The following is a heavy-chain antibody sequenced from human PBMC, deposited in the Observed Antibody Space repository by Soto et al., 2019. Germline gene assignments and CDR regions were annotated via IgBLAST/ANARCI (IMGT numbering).Heavy chain of an antibody. CDR2: INHDGSRI. J-gene: IGHJ5*02. Sequence: GGSLRLSCAASGVSFGGYWMHWVRQAPGKGLVWVSFINHDGSRITYGDSVKGRFTVSRDNAKNTLYLQMDSLTAEDTAVYYCARVNALDARLPWFDPWGQGTLVTVSS. V-gene: IGHV3-74*01. CDR3: ARVNALDARLPWFDP. D-gene: IGHD2-15*01. CDR1: GVSFGGYW.